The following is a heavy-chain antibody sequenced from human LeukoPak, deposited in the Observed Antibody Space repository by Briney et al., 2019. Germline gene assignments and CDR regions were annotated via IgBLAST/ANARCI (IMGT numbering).Heavy chain of an antibody. D-gene: IGHD2-2*01. CDR1: GGTFSSSA. J-gene: IGHJ5*02. V-gene: IGHV1-69*05. Sequence: SVKVSCKASGGTFSSSAISWVRQAPGQGLEWMGGIIPIFGTANYAQKFQGRVTITTDESTSTAYMELSSLRSEDTAVYYCASSHIVVVPAAIGWFDPWGQGTLVTVSS. CDR2: IIPIFGTA. CDR3: ASSHIVVVPAAIGWFDP.